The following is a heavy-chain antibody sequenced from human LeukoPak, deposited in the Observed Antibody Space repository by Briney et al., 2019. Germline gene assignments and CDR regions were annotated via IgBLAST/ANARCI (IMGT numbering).Heavy chain of an antibody. CDR1: GGSFSGYH. V-gene: IGHV4-34*01. D-gene: IGHD3-16*01. CDR3: ANSRLGEGGPFDY. Sequence: SETLSLTCAVYGGSFSGYHWSWIRQPPGKGLEWIGEINHSGSTNYNPSLKSRVTISVDTSKNQFSLKLSSVTAADTAVYYCANSRLGEGGPFDYWGQGTLVTVSS. J-gene: IGHJ4*02. CDR2: INHSGST.